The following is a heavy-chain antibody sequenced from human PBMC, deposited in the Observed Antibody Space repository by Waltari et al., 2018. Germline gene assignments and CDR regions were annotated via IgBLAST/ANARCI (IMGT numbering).Heavy chain of an antibody. J-gene: IGHJ4*02. CDR3: AEGGSYRRFDY. V-gene: IGHV1-69*06. CDR1: YA. CDR2: IIPIFGTA. D-gene: IGHD1-26*01. Sequence: YAISWVRQAPGQGLEWMGGIIPIFGTANYAQKFQGRVTITADKSTSTAYMELSSLRSEDTAVYYCAEGGSYRRFDYWGQGTLVTVSS.